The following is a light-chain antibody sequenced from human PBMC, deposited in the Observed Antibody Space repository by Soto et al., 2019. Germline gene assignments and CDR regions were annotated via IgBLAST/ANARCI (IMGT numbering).Light chain of an antibody. CDR2: AAS. J-gene: IGKJ1*01. CDR1: QIVNTN. CDR3: QQYYSYPPWT. Sequence: IVMTQSPAALSVSPGDSATLSCRASQIVNTNVAWYQQRPGQAPRLLIFAASTRATGVAARFSGSGSGTKFTLTVDSLQSEDFAVYYCQQYYSYPPWTFGQGTKVEIK. V-gene: IGKV3-15*01.